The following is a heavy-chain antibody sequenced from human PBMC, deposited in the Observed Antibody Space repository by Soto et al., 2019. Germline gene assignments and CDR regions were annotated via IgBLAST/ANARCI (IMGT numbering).Heavy chain of an antibody. Sequence: ASVQVSCKASGYTFTGYYMHWVRQAPGQGLEWMGWINPNSGGTNYAQKFQGWVTMTRDTSISTAYMELSRLRSDDTAVYYCARGIAAAGAYNWFDPWGQGTLVTVSS. D-gene: IGHD6-13*01. CDR3: ARGIAAAGAYNWFDP. CDR2: INPNSGGT. CDR1: GYTFTGYY. J-gene: IGHJ5*02. V-gene: IGHV1-2*04.